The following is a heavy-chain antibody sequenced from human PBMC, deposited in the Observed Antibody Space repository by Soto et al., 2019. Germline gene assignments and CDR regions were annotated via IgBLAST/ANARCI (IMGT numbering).Heavy chain of an antibody. CDR3: SIIVRSMRPLWNWFDP. J-gene: IGHJ5*02. D-gene: IGHD1-26*01. V-gene: IGHV3-49*03. Sequence: GSLRLSCSTSGFNFGDYAMTWFRQAPGKGLEWIGFIRSKTYGETIEYAASVKGRFNISRDDSQSIAYLQMNSLKIEDTAVYYCSIIVRSMRPLWNWFDPWGQGTRVTVSS. CDR1: GFNFGDYA. CDR2: IRSKTYGETI.